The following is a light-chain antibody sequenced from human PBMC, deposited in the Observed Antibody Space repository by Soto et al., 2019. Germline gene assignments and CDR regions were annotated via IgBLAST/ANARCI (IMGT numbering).Light chain of an antibody. Sequence: DIQMTQSPSTVSASVGDRVTITCRASQSISTWLAWYQQKPGKAPKLLIYDASSLESGVPSRFSGSGSGTEFTLAISALQPDDFATYFCQQTYSIPLTFGQGTKVDIK. V-gene: IGKV1-5*01. CDR2: DAS. CDR1: QSISTW. CDR3: QQTYSIPLT. J-gene: IGKJ4*01.